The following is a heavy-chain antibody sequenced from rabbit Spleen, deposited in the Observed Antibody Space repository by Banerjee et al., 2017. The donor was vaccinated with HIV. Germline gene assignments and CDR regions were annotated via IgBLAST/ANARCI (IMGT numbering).Heavy chain of an antibody. V-gene: IGHV1S45*01. Sequence: QEQLVESGGGLVKPGASLTLTCTASGFSFSRSYDMCWVRQAPGKGLEWIGCIYTGNGKTYYASWAKGRFTISKSSSTTVTLQMTSLTAADTATYFCARGSAAMTMLITGYYLNLWGPGTLVTVS. CDR2: IYTGNGKT. D-gene: IGHD2-1*01. CDR3: ARGSAAMTMLITGYYLNL. J-gene: IGHJ4*01. CDR1: GFSFSRSYD.